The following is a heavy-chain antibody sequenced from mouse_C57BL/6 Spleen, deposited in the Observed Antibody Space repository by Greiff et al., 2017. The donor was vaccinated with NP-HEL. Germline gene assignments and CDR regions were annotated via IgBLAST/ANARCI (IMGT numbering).Heavy chain of an antibody. D-gene: IGHD1-1*01. CDR3: ARHLDYYDTYYYAMDY. CDR1: GFTFSSYT. J-gene: IGHJ4*01. V-gene: IGHV5-9*04. CDR2: ISGGGGNI. Sequence: EVKLVESGGGLVKPGGSLKLSCAASGFTFSSYTMSWVRQTPEKRLEWVATISGGGGNIYYPDSVKGRFTISRDNAKNTLYLQMSSLRSEDTSVYYCARHLDYYDTYYYAMDYWGQGTSVTVSS.